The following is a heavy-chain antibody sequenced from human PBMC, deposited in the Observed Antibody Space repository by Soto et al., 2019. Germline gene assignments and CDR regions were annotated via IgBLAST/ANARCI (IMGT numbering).Heavy chain of an antibody. V-gene: IGHV3-30*18. Sequence: QVQLVESGGGVVQPGRSLRLSCAASGFAFSNYGIHWVRQAPGKGLQWVAFISYDGSKKYYVESVKGRFTISRDNSKNTLYLQMNILRADDAAVYYCAKGRYVSYFDHWGQGTLVTVSS. CDR3: AKGRYVSYFDH. D-gene: IGHD1-20*01. CDR2: ISYDGSKK. J-gene: IGHJ4*02. CDR1: GFAFSNYG.